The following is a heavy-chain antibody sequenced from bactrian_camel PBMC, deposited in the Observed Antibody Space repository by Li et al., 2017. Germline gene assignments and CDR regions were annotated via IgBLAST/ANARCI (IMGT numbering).Heavy chain of an antibody. CDR3: ARGYYSFSSIEFKY. J-gene: IGHJ4*01. D-gene: IGHD2*01. Sequence: VQLVESGGGLVQPGGSLTLSCAASGFVFERTAMTWIRQAPGKGLEWVSSISHDGFSTDSADSVKERFTISRDNTKKTVSLRLNSLKTEDTAMYYCARGYYSFSSIEFKYYGQGTQVTVS. V-gene: IGHV3S40*01. CDR1: GFVFERTA. CDR2: ISHDGFST.